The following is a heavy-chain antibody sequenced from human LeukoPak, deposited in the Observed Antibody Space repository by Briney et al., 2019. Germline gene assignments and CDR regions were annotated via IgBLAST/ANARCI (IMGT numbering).Heavy chain of an antibody. D-gene: IGHD3-22*01. CDR3: ARMTYYDINWFDP. J-gene: IGHJ5*02. Sequence: SETLSLTCTVSGGSNSSYYWSWIRQPPGKGLEWIGYIYYSGSTNYNPSLKSRVTISVDTSKNQFSLKLSSVTAADTAVYYCARMTYYDINWFDPWGQGTLVTVSS. CDR1: GGSNSSYY. V-gene: IGHV4-59*01. CDR2: IYYSGST.